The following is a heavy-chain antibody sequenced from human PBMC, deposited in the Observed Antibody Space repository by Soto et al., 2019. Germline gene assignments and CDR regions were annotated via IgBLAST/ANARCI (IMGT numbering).Heavy chain of an antibody. D-gene: IGHD2-15*01. CDR2: ITADGGT. V-gene: IGHV3-23*01. CDR3: APHVSCSGGSCQYDAFAI. CDR1: EFTVSGHA. Sequence: EVQVLESGGGLVQPGGSLRLSCEGSEFTVSGHAMTWIRQAPGKGPEWVSTITADGGTYYADSVKGRFAMSRDTSENTLYLQMNSLGAEDTAAYYCAPHVSCSGGSCQYDAFAIRGKGTMVNVSS. J-gene: IGHJ3*02.